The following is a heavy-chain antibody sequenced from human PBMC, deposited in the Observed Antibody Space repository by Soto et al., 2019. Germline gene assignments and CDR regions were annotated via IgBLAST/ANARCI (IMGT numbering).Heavy chain of an antibody. CDR1: EGNFRRYA. Sequence: SVKVSCKASEGNFRRYAISWVRQAPGQGLEWMGGILPIFGSPSHAQKFRDRVTITADESTSTAYLELTSLTSEDTAIYYCVFGDCTSSSCSYYFYGLDVWGQGTTVTV. V-gene: IGHV1-69*13. J-gene: IGHJ6*02. D-gene: IGHD2-2*01. CDR3: VFGDCTSSSCSYYFYGLDV. CDR2: ILPIFGSP.